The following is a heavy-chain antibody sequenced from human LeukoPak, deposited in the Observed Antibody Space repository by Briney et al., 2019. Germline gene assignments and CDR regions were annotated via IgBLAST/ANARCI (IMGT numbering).Heavy chain of an antibody. V-gene: IGHV3-7*01. Sequence: HAGGSLRLSCAASGFTFSSYWMSWVRQVPGKGLEWVANVDQDGSEEYYVDSVKGRFTISRDNAKNSLYLQMNSLRAEDTAVYYCARDRGYFYWGQGTLVTVSS. CDR1: GFTFSSYW. CDR2: VDQDGSEE. J-gene: IGHJ4*02. CDR3: ARDRGYFY. D-gene: IGHD5-18*01.